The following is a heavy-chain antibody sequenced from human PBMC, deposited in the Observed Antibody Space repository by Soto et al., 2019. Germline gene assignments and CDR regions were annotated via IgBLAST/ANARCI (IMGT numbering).Heavy chain of an antibody. D-gene: IGHD4-17*01. CDR3: ARSLDYGDPSDY. CDR2: IYYSGST. J-gene: IGHJ4*02. CDR1: GGSISSYY. Sequence: SETLSLTCTVSGGSISSYYWSWIRQPAGKGLEWIGSIYYSGSTYYNPSLKSRVTISVDTSKNQFSLKLSSVTAADTAVYYCARSLDYGDPSDYWGQGTLVTVSS. V-gene: IGHV4-59*05.